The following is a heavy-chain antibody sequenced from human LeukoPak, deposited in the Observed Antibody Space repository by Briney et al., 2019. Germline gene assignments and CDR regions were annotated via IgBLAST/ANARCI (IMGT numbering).Heavy chain of an antibody. CDR1: GGSISSSSYY. CDR3: ARHETTVPYFGY. D-gene: IGHD4-17*01. Sequence: SETLSLTCTVSGGSISSSSYYWGWIRQPPGKGLEWIGSIYYSGSTYYNPSLKSRVTISVDTSKNQLSLKLSSVTAADTAVYYCARHETTVPYFGYWAREPWSPSPQ. V-gene: IGHV4-39*01. CDR2: IYYSGST. J-gene: IGHJ4*02.